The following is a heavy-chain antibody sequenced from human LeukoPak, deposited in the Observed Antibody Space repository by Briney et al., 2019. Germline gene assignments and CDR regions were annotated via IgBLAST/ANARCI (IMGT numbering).Heavy chain of an antibody. CDR3: ARSFIIVGATKNAFDI. V-gene: IGHV1-69*04. Sequence: KVSCKXSGGTFSSYAISWVRQAPGQGLEWMGRIIPILGIANYAQKFQGRVTITADKSTSTAYMELSSLRSEDTAVYYCARSFIIVGATKNAFDIWGQGTMVTVSS. CDR2: IIPILGIA. CDR1: GGTFSSYA. J-gene: IGHJ3*02. D-gene: IGHD1-26*01.